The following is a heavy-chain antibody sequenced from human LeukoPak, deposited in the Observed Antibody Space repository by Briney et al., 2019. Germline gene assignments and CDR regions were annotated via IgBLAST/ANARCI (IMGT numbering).Heavy chain of an antibody. CDR1: GGSISSGDYY. D-gene: IGHD6-6*01. CDR3: ARVLAARLRRAGPIDY. CDR2: IYYSGST. Sequence: TSETLSLTCTVSGGSISSGDYYWSWIRQPPGTGLEWIGYIYYSGSTFYNPPFKSRVTISVYTSKNQFSLKLSSVTAADTAVYYCARVLAARLRRAGPIDYWGQGTLVTVSS. J-gene: IGHJ4*02. V-gene: IGHV4-30-4*08.